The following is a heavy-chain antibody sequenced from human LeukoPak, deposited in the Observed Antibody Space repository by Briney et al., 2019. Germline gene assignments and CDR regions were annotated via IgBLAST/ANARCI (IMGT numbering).Heavy chain of an antibody. CDR3: ARGGAVTTSSWFDP. D-gene: IGHD5-12*01. Sequence: SETLSLTCTVSGGSISSGGYYWSWIRQHPGKGLEWIGYIYYSGSTYYNPSLKSRVTISVDTSKNQFSLKLGSVTAADTAVYYCARGGAVTTSSWFDPWGQGTLVTVSS. J-gene: IGHJ5*02. V-gene: IGHV4-31*03. CDR1: GGSISSGGYY. CDR2: IYYSGST.